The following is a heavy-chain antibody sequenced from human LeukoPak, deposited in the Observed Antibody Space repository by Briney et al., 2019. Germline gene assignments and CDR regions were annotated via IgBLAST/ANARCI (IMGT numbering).Heavy chain of an antibody. D-gene: IGHD3-16*01. CDR3: AKDGVMSYYYYYGMDV. CDR1: GFTFSSYG. V-gene: IGHV3-30*02. Sequence: PGGSLRLSCAAPGFTFSSYGMHWVRQAPGKGLEWVAFIRYDGSNKYYADSVKGRFTISRDNSKNTLYLQMNSLRAEDTAVYYCAKDGVMSYYYYYGMDVWGQGTTVTVSS. CDR2: IRYDGSNK. J-gene: IGHJ6*02.